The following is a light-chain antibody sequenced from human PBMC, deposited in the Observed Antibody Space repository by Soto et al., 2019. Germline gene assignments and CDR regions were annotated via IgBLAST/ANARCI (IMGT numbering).Light chain of an antibody. J-gene: IGKJ2*01. CDR3: QQYYNWPPRYT. Sequence: EMVMTQSPATLSVSPGERATLSCRARQSVSTNLAWYQHKPGQPPRLLFYGASTRATGIPARFSGSASGTEFTLTIGSLQSEDFAVYYCQQYYNWPPRYTFGQGTKLEIK. CDR1: QSVSTN. CDR2: GAS. V-gene: IGKV3-15*01.